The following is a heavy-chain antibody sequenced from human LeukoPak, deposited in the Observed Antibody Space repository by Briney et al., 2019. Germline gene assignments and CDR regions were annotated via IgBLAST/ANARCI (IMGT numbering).Heavy chain of an antibody. CDR2: ISSSSSYI. Sequence: PGGSLRLSCAASGFTFSSYSMNWVRQAPGKGLEWVSSISSSSSYIYYADSVKGRFTISRDNAKNSLYLQMNSLRAEDTAVYYCARGIDPSPNDVFDIWGQGTMVTVSS. D-gene: IGHD2-21*01. CDR1: GFTFSSYS. V-gene: IGHV3-21*03. CDR3: ARGIDPSPNDVFDI. J-gene: IGHJ3*02.